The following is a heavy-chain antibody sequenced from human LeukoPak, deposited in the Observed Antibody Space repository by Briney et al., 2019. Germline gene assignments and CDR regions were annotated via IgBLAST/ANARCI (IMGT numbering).Heavy chain of an antibody. CDR3: ARGGLITMVRGPLRYYYMDV. V-gene: IGHV3-30*03. D-gene: IGHD3-10*01. Sequence: GGSQGLSCAASGFTFSRHGIHWVRQAPGKGLEWVAVISYDGSNKYYADSVKGRFTISRDNSKNTLYLQMNSLRAEDTAVYYCARGGLITMVRGPLRYYYMDVWGKGTTVTISS. CDR2: ISYDGSNK. J-gene: IGHJ6*03. CDR1: GFTFSRHG.